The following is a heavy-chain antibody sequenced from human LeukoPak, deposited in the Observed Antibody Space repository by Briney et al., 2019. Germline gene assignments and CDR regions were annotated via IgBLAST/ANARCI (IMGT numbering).Heavy chain of an antibody. D-gene: IGHD2-15*01. J-gene: IGHJ5*02. Sequence: SETLSLTCTVSGGSISSSSYYWGWIRQPPGKGLEWIGSIYYSGSTYYNPSLKSRVTISVDTSKNQFSLKLSSVTAADTAVYYCARGYCSGGSCYAGLELGGNWFDPWGQGTLVTVSS. V-gene: IGHV4-39*07. CDR3: ARGYCSGGSCYAGLELGGNWFDP. CDR2: IYYSGST. CDR1: GGSISSSSYY.